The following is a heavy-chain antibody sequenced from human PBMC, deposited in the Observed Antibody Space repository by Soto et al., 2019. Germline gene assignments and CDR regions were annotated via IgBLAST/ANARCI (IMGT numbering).Heavy chain of an antibody. D-gene: IGHD6-19*01. CDR2: IYYSGSA. Sequence: PSETLSLTCTISGGSISSYYWSWIRQTPGKGLQYIGYIYYSGSANYNPSLKSRVTISDDTSTIQFSLKLSPVTAADTAVYYCARYIALSGTFYFDYWGQGALVTVSS. J-gene: IGHJ4*02. CDR1: GGSISSYY. V-gene: IGHV4-59*12. CDR3: ARYIALSGTFYFDY.